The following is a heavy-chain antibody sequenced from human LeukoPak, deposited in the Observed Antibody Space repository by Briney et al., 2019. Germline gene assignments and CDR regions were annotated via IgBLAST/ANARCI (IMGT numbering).Heavy chain of an antibody. J-gene: IGHJ4*02. CDR1: GGSISSYY. Sequence: SETLSLTCTVSGGSISSYYWSWIRQPAGKGLEWIGEINHSGSTNYNPSLKSRVTISVDTSKNQFSLKLSSVTAADTAVYYCARRRGWLPAPYFDYWGQGTLVTVSS. V-gene: IGHV4-34*01. CDR2: INHSGST. CDR3: ARRRGWLPAPYFDY. D-gene: IGHD5-12*01.